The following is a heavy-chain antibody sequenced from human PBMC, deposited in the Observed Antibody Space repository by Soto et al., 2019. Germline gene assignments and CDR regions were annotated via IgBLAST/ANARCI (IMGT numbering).Heavy chain of an antibody. J-gene: IGHJ5*02. CDR3: ARGRGYSYGLDP. CDR2: IYYSGST. D-gene: IGHD5-18*01. Sequence: PSETLSLTCTVSGGSISSYYWSWIRQPPGKGLEWIGYIYYSGSTNYNPSLKSRVTISVDTSKNQFSLSLNFVTAADTAVYYCARGRGYSYGLDPWGQGSLVTAPQ. CDR1: GGSISSYY. V-gene: IGHV4-59*08.